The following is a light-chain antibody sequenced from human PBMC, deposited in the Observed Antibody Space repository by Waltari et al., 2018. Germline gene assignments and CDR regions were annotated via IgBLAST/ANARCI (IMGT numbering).Light chain of an antibody. CDR2: EVY. J-gene: IGLJ2*01. Sequence: QSALTQPASVSGSPGQSITISCTGTDNDIGDSDFVSWYQQHPGTAPKLIISEVYNRHSGVSIRFSGSKSGNTASLTISGLQAEDQADYYCSSYTSSNTVSVIFGGGTKLIVL. CDR1: DNDIGDSDF. V-gene: IGLV2-14*01. CDR3: SSYTSSNTVSVI.